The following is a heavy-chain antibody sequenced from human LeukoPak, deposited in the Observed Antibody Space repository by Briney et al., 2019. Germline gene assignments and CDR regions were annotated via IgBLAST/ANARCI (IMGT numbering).Heavy chain of an antibody. J-gene: IGHJ4*02. V-gene: IGHV3-23*01. CDR2: ILGSGGST. CDR3: AKWGDYDVLTGYYVPDY. CDR1: GFTFSNYA. D-gene: IGHD3-9*01. Sequence: GGSLRLSCAASGFTFSNYAMSWVRQAPGKGLEWVSAILGSGGSTYYADSVKGRSTVSRDNSKSTLYLQMNSLRAEDTALYYCAKWGDYDVLTGYYVPDYWGQGTLVTVSS.